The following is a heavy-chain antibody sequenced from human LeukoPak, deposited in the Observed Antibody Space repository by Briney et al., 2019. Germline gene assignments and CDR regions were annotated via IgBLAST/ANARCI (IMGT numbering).Heavy chain of an antibody. CDR2: IYHSGST. D-gene: IGHD4-17*01. Sequence: SETLSLTCAVSGGSISSSNWWSWVRQPPGKGLEWIGEIYHSGSTYYNPSLKSRVTISVDRSKNQFSLKLSSVTAADTAVYYCASSDYGDYFDYWGQGTLVTVSS. V-gene: IGHV4-4*02. CDR3: ASSDYGDYFDY. J-gene: IGHJ4*02. CDR1: GGSISSSNW.